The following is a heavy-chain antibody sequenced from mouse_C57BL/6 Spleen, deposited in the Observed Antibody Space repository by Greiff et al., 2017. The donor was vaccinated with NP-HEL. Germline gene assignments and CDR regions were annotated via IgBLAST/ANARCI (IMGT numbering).Heavy chain of an antibody. V-gene: IGHV1-69*01. D-gene: IGHD3-3*01. CDR3: ARCLGTGYAMDY. J-gene: IGHJ4*01. CDR1: GYTFTSYW. Sequence: VQLQQPGAELVMPGASVKLSCKASGYTFTSYWMHWVKQRPGQGLEWIGEIDTSDSYTNYNQQFKGKSTLTVDKSSSTAYMQISSLTSEDSAVYYCARCLGTGYAMDYWGQGTSVTVSS. CDR2: IDTSDSYT.